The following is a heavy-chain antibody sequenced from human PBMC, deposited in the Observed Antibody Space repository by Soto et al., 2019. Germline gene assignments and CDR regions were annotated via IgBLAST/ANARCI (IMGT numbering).Heavy chain of an antibody. V-gene: IGHV1-69*13. Sequence: GASVKVSCKASGGTFSSYAISWVRQAPGQGLEWMGGIIPIFGTANYAQKFQGRVTITADESTSTAYMELSSLRSEDTAVYYCARVIREASYYYGMDVWGQGTTVTVS. D-gene: IGHD1-26*01. CDR1: GGTFSSYA. CDR3: ARVIREASYYYGMDV. J-gene: IGHJ6*02. CDR2: IIPIFGTA.